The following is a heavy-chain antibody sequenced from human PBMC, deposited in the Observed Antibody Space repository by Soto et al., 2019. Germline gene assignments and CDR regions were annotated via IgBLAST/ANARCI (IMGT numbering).Heavy chain of an antibody. J-gene: IGHJ6*03. V-gene: IGHV4-34*01. CDR2: INHSGST. Sequence: SETLSLTYAVSGGSFSGYYWSWIRQPPGKGLEWIGEINHSGSTNYNPSLKSRVTISVDTSKNQFSLKLSSVTAADTAVYYCARVQEGYCSSTSCYPSYYMDVWGKGTTVTVSS. CDR3: ARVQEGYCSSTSCYPSYYMDV. D-gene: IGHD2-2*01. CDR1: GGSFSGYY.